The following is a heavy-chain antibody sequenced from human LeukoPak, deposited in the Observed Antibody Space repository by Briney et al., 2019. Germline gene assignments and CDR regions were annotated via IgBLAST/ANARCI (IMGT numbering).Heavy chain of an antibody. Sequence: GGSLRLSCAASGFTFSSYEMNWVRQAPGKGLEWVSYISSSGSTIYYADSVKGRFTISRDNAKNSLYLQIKSLRAEDTAVYYCARSRRDGYNPTFDYWGQGTLVTVSS. D-gene: IGHD5-24*01. CDR3: ARSRRDGYNPTFDY. J-gene: IGHJ4*02. CDR1: GFTFSSYE. V-gene: IGHV3-48*03. CDR2: ISSSGSTI.